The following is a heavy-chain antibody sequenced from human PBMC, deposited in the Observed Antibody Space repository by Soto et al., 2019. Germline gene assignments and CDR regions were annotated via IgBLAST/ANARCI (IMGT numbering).Heavy chain of an antibody. CDR2: INHSGST. CDR1: GGSFSGYY. J-gene: IGHJ5*02. CDR3: ARGTGTRYYGSGSYWGNWFDP. Sequence: SETLSLTCAVYGGSFSGYYWSWIRQPPGKGLEWVGEINHSGSTNYNPSLKSRVTISVDTSKNQFSLKLSSVTAADTAVYYCARGTGTRYYGSGSYWGNWFDPWGQGTLVTVSS. D-gene: IGHD3-10*01. V-gene: IGHV4-34*01.